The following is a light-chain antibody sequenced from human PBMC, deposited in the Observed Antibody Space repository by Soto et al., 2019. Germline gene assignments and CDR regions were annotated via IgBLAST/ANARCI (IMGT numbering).Light chain of an antibody. J-gene: IGKJ5*01. CDR2: DAS. Sequence: EIVLTQSPATLSLSPGERATLSCRASQSVSSYLAWYQQRPSQAPRLLIYDASNRATGVPARFSGSGSGTDFTLTVDNLEPEDFAIYYCQQRSNWPPITFGQGTRLEIK. CDR1: QSVSSY. CDR3: QQRSNWPPIT. V-gene: IGKV3-11*01.